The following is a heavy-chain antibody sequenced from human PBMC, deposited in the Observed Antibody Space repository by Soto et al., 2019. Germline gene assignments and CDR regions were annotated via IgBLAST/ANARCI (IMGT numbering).Heavy chain of an antibody. Sequence: QVQLQESGPGLVKPSETLSLTCTVSGASISGYYWSWIRQPAGKGLEWVGRFYSSGHSKYNPSLKSRVTMSIATSKNPFSLELTSVTAADTAVYYCARDAKYDSTGYYLSIDPLRNWGQGMLVTVSS. D-gene: IGHD3-22*01. CDR3: ARDAKYDSTGYYLSIDPLRN. V-gene: IGHV4-4*07. CDR2: FYSSGHS. J-gene: IGHJ4*02. CDR1: GASISGYY.